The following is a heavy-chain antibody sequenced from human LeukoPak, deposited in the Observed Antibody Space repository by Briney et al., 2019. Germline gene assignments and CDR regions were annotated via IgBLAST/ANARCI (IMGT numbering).Heavy chain of an antibody. Sequence: SQTLSLTCAISGDIVSRNSAAGNWIRQSPSRGLEWLGRTYYRSKWHIHYALSLQSRITSNPDTSKHQVALQFNPVAPEHTAVYYSARDKHGFDYWGQGTLVTVSS. CDR2: TYYRSKWHI. J-gene: IGHJ4*02. CDR1: GDIVSRNSAA. CDR3: ARDKHGFDY. V-gene: IGHV6-1*01.